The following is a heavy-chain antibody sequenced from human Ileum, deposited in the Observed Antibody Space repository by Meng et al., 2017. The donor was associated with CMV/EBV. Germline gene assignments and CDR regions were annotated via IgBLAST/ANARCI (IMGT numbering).Heavy chain of an antibody. Sequence: QVQLQASGPGLVKYSETLSITWTVSGGSIGSYYWNWIRQPDGKGLEWIGRIHTTDSTNYNPSFKSRVTISVDTSKNQFSLKLTSMTAADTAVYYCARDTGTTGTGSLFDYWGQGILVTVSS. CDR2: IHTTDST. J-gene: IGHJ4*02. V-gene: IGHV4-4*07. D-gene: IGHD1-1*01. CDR3: ARDTGTTGTGSLFDY. CDR1: GGSIGSYY.